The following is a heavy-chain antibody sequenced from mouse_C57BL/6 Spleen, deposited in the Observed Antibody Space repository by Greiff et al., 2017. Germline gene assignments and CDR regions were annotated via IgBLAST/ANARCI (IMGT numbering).Heavy chain of an antibody. D-gene: IGHD1-1*01. CDR3: ARRYYYGSYWYFDV. V-gene: IGHV1-42*01. Sequence: EVKLMESGPELVKPGASVKISCKASGYSFTGYYMNWVKQSPEKSLEWIGEINPSTGGTTYNQKFKAKATLTVDKSSSTAYMQLKSLTSEDSAVYYCARRYYYGSYWYFDVWGTGTTVTVSS. CDR1: GYSFTGYY. CDR2: INPSTGGT. J-gene: IGHJ1*03.